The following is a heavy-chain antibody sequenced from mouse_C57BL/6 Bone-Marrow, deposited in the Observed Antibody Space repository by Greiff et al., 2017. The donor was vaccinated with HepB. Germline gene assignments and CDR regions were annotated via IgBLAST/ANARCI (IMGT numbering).Heavy chain of an antibody. CDR2: IRNKANGYTT. D-gene: IGHD1-1*02. Sequence: EVKLMESGGGLVQPGGSLSLSCAASGFTFTDYYMSWVRQPPGKALEWLGFIRNKANGYTTEYSATVKGRFTISRDNSKSILYLQMNALRAEDSATYYCARRWDLDYWGQGTTLTVSS. CDR1: GFTFTDYY. CDR3: ARRWDLDY. J-gene: IGHJ2*01. V-gene: IGHV7-3*01.